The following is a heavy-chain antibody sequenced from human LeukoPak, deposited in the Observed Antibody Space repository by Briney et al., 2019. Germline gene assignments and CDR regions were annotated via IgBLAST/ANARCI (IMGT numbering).Heavy chain of an antibody. D-gene: IGHD3-22*01. V-gene: IGHV1-18*01. CDR1: GYTFTSYG. J-gene: IGHJ4*02. CDR2: ISAYNGNT. CDR3: ARPYYDSSGYYVFDY. Sequence: ASVKVSCKASGYTFTSYGISWVRQAPGQGLEWMGWISAYNGNTNYAQKLQGRVTMTTDTSTSTAYMELRSLRSDDTAVYYCARPYYDSSGYYVFDYWGPGTLVTVSS.